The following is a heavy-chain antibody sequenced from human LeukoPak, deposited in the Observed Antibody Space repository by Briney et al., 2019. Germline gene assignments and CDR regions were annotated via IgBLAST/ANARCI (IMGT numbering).Heavy chain of an antibody. CDR3: AKSPAWGYQLLYEVDY. D-gene: IGHD2-2*02. CDR1: GFTFSSYA. Sequence: GSPRLSCAASGFTFSSYAMSWLRHAPGKGLEWVSAISGSGGSTYYADSVKGPFTTSRDNSKNTLYLQMNSLRAEDTAVYYCAKSPAWGYQLLYEVDYWGQGTLVTVSS. V-gene: IGHV3-23*01. J-gene: IGHJ4*02. CDR2: ISGSGGST.